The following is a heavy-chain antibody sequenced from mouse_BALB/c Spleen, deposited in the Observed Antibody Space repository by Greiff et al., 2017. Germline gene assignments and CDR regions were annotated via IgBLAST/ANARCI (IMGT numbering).Heavy chain of an antibody. D-gene: IGHD2-1*01. CDR1: GFTFSSYG. Sequence: EVMLVESGGGLVQPGGSLKLSCAASGFTFSSYGMSWVRQTPDKRLELVATINSNGGSTYYPDSVKGRFTISRDNAKNTLYLQMSSLKSEDTAMYYCARGEAYGNYWYFDVWGAGTTVIVSS. J-gene: IGHJ1*01. CDR2: INSNGGST. V-gene: IGHV5-6-3*01. CDR3: ARGEAYGNYWYFDV.